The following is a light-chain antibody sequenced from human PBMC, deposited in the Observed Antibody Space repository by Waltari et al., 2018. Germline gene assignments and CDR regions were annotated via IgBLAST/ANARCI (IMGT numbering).Light chain of an antibody. CDR2: DTS. V-gene: IGKV3-11*01. CDR3: QQRRDWPLT. Sequence: EIVLTQSPAILSLSPGERASLSCRASQRVTNYLAWYQQKPGQAPRLLIYDTSNRATGIPARFSGSGFGTYFTLTISSLEPEDFAVYYCQQRRDWPLTFGGGTKVEIK. J-gene: IGKJ4*01. CDR1: QRVTNY.